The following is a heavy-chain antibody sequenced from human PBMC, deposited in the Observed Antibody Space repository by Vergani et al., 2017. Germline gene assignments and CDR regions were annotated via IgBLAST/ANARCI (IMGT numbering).Heavy chain of an antibody. V-gene: IGHV3-15*01. CDR1: GFTFSNAW. D-gene: IGHD3-10*01. J-gene: IGHJ4*02. Sequence: EVQLVESGGGLVKPGGSLRLSCAASGFTFSNAWMSLVPQAPGKGLGWVGRIKSKTDGGTTDYAAPVKGRFTISRDDSKNTLYLQMNSLKTEDTAMYYCTTELLGNNFDYWGQGTLVTVSS. CDR3: TTELLGNNFDY. CDR2: IKSKTDGGTT.